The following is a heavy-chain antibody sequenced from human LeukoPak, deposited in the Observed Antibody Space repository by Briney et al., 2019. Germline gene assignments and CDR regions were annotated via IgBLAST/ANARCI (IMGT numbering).Heavy chain of an antibody. V-gene: IGHV3-48*03. Sequence: GGSLRLSCVASGFTFSSRDWMTWVRQAPGKGLEWVSYISSSGSTIYYADSVKGRFTISRDNAKNSLCLQMNSLRAEDTAVYYCAELGITMIGGVWGKGTTVTISS. CDR1: GFTFSSRDW. D-gene: IGHD3-10*02. CDR2: ISSSGSTI. J-gene: IGHJ6*04. CDR3: AELGITMIGGV.